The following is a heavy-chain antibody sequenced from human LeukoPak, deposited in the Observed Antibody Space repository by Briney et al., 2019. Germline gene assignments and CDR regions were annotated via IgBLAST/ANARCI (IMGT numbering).Heavy chain of an antibody. CDR3: ARRANCGGDCLDY. J-gene: IGHJ4*02. Sequence: GGSLRLSCAASGFTFSSYSMNWVRQAPGKGLEWVSSISSSSSYIYYADSVKGRFTISRDNAKNSLYLQMDSLRAEDTAVYYCARRANCGGDCLDYWGQGTLVTVSS. V-gene: IGHV3-21*01. CDR2: ISSSSSYI. CDR1: GFTFSSYS. D-gene: IGHD2-21*01.